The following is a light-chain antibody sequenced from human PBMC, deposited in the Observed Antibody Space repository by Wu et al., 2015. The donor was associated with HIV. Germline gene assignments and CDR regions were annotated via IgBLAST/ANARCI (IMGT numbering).Light chain of an antibody. CDR2: KVS. CDR1: QSISSW. Sequence: DIQLTQSPSTLSASVGDRVTITCRASQSISSWLAWYQQKPGKAPKLLIYKVSTLEGGVPSRFSGSGSGTEFTLTISSLQPDDFATYYCQQYNGYPLTFGGGTKVEI. CDR3: QQYNGYPLT. J-gene: IGKJ4*01. V-gene: IGKV1-5*03.